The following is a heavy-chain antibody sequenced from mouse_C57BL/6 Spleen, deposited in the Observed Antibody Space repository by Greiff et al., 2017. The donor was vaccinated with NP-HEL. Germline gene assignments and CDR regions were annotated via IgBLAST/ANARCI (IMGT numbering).Heavy chain of an antibody. CDR3: ASYDGYYRFAY. J-gene: IGHJ3*01. Sequence: QVQLQQPGAELVRPGSSVKLSCKASGYTFTSYWMDWVKQRPGQGLEWIGNIYPSDSETHYNQKFKDKATLTVDKSSSTAYMQLSSLTSEDSAVYYCASYDGYYRFAYWGQGTLVTVSA. CDR1: GYTFTSYW. CDR2: IYPSDSET. D-gene: IGHD2-3*01. V-gene: IGHV1-61*01.